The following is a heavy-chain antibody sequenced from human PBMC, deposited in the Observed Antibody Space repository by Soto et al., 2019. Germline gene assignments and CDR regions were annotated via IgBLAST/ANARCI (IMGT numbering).Heavy chain of an antibody. CDR2: IYPGDSDT. V-gene: IGHV5-51*01. Sequence: PGESLKSAGNGSGYSFTSDWIGWVRQMPGKGLEWMGIIYPGDSDTRYSPSFQGQVTISADKSISTAYLQWSSLKASDTAMYYCARSSDSGSSHDAFDIWGQGTMVTVSS. J-gene: IGHJ3*02. CDR1: GYSFTSDW. D-gene: IGHD6-6*01. CDR3: ARSSDSGSSHDAFDI.